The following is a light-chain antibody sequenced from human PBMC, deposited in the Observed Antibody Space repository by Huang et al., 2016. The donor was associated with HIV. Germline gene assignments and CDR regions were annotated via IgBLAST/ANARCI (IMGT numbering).Light chain of an antibody. V-gene: IGKV3-15*01. CDR3: QQYNDWPRT. CDR2: DAS. CDR1: QSITRY. J-gene: IGKJ1*01. Sequence: EIVMTQSPATLSVSPGERAILFCRASQSITRYLPWYQQKPGQAPRLLIYDASTRATGIPARFSGSASGTEYTLTISSLQSEDFAVYYCQQYNDWPRTFGQGTKVEIK.